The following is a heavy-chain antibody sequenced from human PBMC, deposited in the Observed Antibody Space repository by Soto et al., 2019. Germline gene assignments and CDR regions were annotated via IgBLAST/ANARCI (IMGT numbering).Heavy chain of an antibody. CDR3: ARSDTLTGYFDY. CDR1: GYSFTSYW. CDR2: ISPGDSDT. J-gene: IGHJ4*02. D-gene: IGHD3-9*01. V-gene: IGHV5-51*01. Sequence: PGESLKISCKASGYSFTSYWIGWVRQMPGKGLVWMGIISPGDSDTRYSPSFQGQVTISADKSINTAYLQWSSLKASDTAMYYRARSDTLTGYFDYWGQGTLVTVSS.